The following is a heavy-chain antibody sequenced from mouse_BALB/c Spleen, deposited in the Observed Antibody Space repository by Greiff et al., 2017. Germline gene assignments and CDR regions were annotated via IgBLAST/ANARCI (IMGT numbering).Heavy chain of an antibody. V-gene: IGHV1S127*01. CDR2: IDPSDSYT. J-gene: IGHJ3*01. Sequence: QVQLQQPGAELVKPGASVKMSCKASGYTFTSYWMHWVKQRPGQGLEWIGVIDPSDSYTSYNQKFKGKATLTVDTSSSTAYMQLSSLTSEDSAVYYCTREDLLSWLDYWGQGTLVTVSA. CDR1: GYTFTSYW. D-gene: IGHD5-2*01. CDR3: TREDLLSWLDY.